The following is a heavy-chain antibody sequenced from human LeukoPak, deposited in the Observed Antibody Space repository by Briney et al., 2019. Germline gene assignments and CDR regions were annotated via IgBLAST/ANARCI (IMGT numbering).Heavy chain of an antibody. J-gene: IGHJ4*02. V-gene: IGHV4-59*01. CDR1: GFTFSSYA. CDR2: IYYSGST. D-gene: IGHD3-9*01. Sequence: GSLRLSCAASGFTFSSYAMSWVRQAPGKGLEWIGYIYYSGSTNYNPSLKSRVTISVDTSKNQFSLKLSSVTAADTAVYYCARGYDILTGLDYWGQGTLVTVSS. CDR3: ARGYDILTGLDY.